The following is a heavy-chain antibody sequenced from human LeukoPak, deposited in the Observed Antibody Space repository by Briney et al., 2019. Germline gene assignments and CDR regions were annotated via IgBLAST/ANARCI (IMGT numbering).Heavy chain of an antibody. D-gene: IGHD2-8*01. CDR3: ARRVYYWYFDL. CDR2: IYHSGST. CDR1: GGSISSGGYS. V-gene: IGHV4-30-2*01. Sequence: SETLSLTCAVSGGSISSGGYSWSWIRQPPGKGLEWIGYIYHSGSTYYNPSLKSRVTISVDRSKNQFSLKLSSVTAADTAVYYCARRVYYWYFDLWGRGTLVTVSS. J-gene: IGHJ2*01.